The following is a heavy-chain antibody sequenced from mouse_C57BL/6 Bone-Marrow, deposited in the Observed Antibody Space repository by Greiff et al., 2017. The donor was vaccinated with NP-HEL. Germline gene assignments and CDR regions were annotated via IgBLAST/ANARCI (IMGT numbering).Heavy chain of an antibody. D-gene: IGHD2-3*01. CDR2: IYPRSGNT. V-gene: IGHV1-81*01. J-gene: IGHJ1*03. CDR3: AGIYDGYYTLYWYFDV. CDR1: GYTFTSYG. Sequence: QVQLQQSGAELARPGASVKLSCKASGYTFTSYGISWVKQRTGQGLEWIGEIYPRSGNTYYNEKFKGKATLTADKSSSTAYMELRSLTSEDSAVYFCAGIYDGYYTLYWYFDVWGTGTTVTVSS.